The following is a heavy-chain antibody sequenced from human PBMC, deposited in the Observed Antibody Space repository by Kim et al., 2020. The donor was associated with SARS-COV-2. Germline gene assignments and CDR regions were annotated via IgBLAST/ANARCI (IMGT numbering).Heavy chain of an antibody. CDR3: ARATRNQLLSDY. J-gene: IGHJ4*02. Sequence: GFAEEFKGGVTVTRDTSMSTAYMELGSLRSEDTAVYYCARATRNQLLSDYWGQGTLVTVSS. V-gene: IGHV1-8*01. D-gene: IGHD2-2*01.